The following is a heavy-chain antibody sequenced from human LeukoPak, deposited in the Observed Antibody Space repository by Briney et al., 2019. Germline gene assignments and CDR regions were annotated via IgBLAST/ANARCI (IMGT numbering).Heavy chain of an antibody. CDR2: ISVSGGST. CDR1: GFTFSSYA. D-gene: IGHD3-22*01. V-gene: IGHV3-23*01. CDR3: ATVSTYYYDSSGYYPFDG. Sequence: GGSLRLSCAASGFTFSSYAMSWVRQAPGKGLEWVSAISVSGGSTYYADSVKGRFTISRDNSKNTLYLQMNSLRAEDTAVYYCATVSTYYYDSSGYYPFDGWGQGTLVTVSS. J-gene: IGHJ4*02.